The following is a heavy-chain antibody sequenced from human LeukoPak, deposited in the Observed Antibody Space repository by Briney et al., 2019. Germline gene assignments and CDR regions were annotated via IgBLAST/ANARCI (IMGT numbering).Heavy chain of an antibody. Sequence: LGGSLRLSCAASGFTFSSSGIHWVRQAPGKGLEWVAFIHSDGDIKSYADSVKGRFTISRDNSKNMLYLHMNSLRPEDTAVYYCVKSDSPWGQGTLATVSS. CDR1: GFTFSSSG. V-gene: IGHV3-30*02. D-gene: IGHD2-21*02. J-gene: IGHJ5*02. CDR3: VKSDSP. CDR2: IHSDGDIK.